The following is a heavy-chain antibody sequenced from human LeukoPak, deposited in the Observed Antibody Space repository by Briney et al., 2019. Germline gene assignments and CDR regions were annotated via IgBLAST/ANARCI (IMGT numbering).Heavy chain of an antibody. CDR3: ARDTGGGYSCYDC. CDR2: IKQGGSEK. V-gene: IGHV3-7*01. Sequence: GGSLRLSCAASGFTLSSYWMTWIRQARGRGLEWVANIKQGGSEKYYVDSVKGRFTSSRDNAKNSLYLQMNSLRAEETAVYYCARDTGGGYSCYDCWGQGTLVTVSS. CDR1: GFTLSSYW. J-gene: IGHJ4*02. D-gene: IGHD5-18*01.